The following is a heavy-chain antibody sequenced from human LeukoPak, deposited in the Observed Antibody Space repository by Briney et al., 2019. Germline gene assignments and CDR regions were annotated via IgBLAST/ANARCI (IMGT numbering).Heavy chain of an antibody. CDR3: ARDCSCTSCYTFDY. CDR1: GFTFSNYS. D-gene: IGHD2-2*02. Sequence: GGSLRLSSATSGFTFSNYSMNWVRQAPGKGLEWVSSISSSSSYIYYADSVKGRFTISRDNAKNSLYMQMNSLRAEDTAVYYCARDCSCTSCYTFDYWGQGTLVTVSS. CDR2: ISSSSSYI. J-gene: IGHJ4*02. V-gene: IGHV3-21*01.